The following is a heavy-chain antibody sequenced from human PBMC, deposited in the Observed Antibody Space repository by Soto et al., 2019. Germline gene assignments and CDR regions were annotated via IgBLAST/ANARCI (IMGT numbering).Heavy chain of an antibody. CDR1: GFTFTSSA. J-gene: IGHJ5*02. CDR3: AAERFLEWLPYNWFDP. Sequence: ASVKVSCKASGFTFTSSAMQWVRQARGQRLEWIGWIVVGSGNTNYAQKFQERVTITRDMSTSTAYMELSSLRSEDTAVYYCAAERFLEWLPYNWFDPWGQGTLVTVS. V-gene: IGHV1-58*02. D-gene: IGHD3-3*01. CDR2: IVVGSGNT.